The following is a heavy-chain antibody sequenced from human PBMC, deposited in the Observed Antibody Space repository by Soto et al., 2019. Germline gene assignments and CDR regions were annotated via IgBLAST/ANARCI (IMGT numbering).Heavy chain of an antibody. CDR1: GFTFSSYE. CDR3: ARGYCTSSACHWNFDY. D-gene: IGHD2-8*02. J-gene: IGHJ4*02. CDR2: ITSTGSTR. Sequence: GGSLRLSCAASGFTFSSYEMNWVRQAPGKGLEWVSDITSTGSTRYYADSVKGRFTISRDNAKNSLYLQMNSLRAEDTAVYYCARGYCTSSACHWNFDYWGQGTLVTVSS. V-gene: IGHV3-48*03.